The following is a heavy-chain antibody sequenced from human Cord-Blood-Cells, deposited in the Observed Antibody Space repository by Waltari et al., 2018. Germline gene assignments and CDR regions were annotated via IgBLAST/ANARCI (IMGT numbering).Heavy chain of an antibody. CDR1: GFTFGDSA. Sequence: EVQLVESGGGLVKPGRSLRLSCTASGFTFGDSAMRWFRQDPGRGQEGVGFIRSKAYGGTTEYAASVKGRFTISRDDSKSIAYLQMNSLKTEDTAVYYCTRDRGGYYYDSSGYYPDFDYWGQGTLVTVSS. J-gene: IGHJ4*02. CDR2: IRSKAYGGTT. CDR3: TRDRGGYYYDSSGYYPDFDY. V-gene: IGHV3-49*05. D-gene: IGHD3-22*01.